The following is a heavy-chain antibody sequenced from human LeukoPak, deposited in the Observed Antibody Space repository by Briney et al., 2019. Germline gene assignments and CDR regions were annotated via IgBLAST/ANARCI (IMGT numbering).Heavy chain of an antibody. Sequence: ASVKVSCKASGYTFTNYDINWVRQATGQGLEWMGWMNPNSGDTGYAEKVQGRVTMTRDTSTNTAYMELTSLTPDDTAIFYCARTGMGGNVWIDSWGQGTLVTVSS. V-gene: IGHV1-8*01. CDR1: GYTFTNYD. D-gene: IGHD1-26*01. CDR3: ARTGMGGNVWIDS. CDR2: MNPNSGDT. J-gene: IGHJ5*01.